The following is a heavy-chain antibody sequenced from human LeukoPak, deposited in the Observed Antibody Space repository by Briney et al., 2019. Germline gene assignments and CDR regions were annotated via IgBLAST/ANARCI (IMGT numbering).Heavy chain of an antibody. D-gene: IGHD3-22*01. CDR1: GYTFSNYG. J-gene: IGHJ4*02. CDR3: ARGHGHSSGYLPFDY. Sequence: GASVKVSCKASGYTFSNYGISWVRQAPGQGLEWVGWIRGDNGNTNYAQKFQGRVTMTRDTSISTAYMELSRLRSDDTAVYYCARGHGHSSGYLPFDYWGQGTLVTVSS. V-gene: IGHV1-18*01. CDR2: IRGDNGNT.